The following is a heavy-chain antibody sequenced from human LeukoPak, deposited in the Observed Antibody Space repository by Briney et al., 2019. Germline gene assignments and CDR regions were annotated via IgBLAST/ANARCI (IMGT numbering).Heavy chain of an antibody. CDR3: AKVLVGTTCFEY. J-gene: IGHJ4*02. Sequence: GGSLRLSCVASGFTFNNYAMTWVRQAPGKGLEWVSAISGSGGSTYYADSVKGRFTMSRDNSKSTLYLQMNSLRAEDTAVYYCAKVLVGTTCFEYWGQGTLVTVSS. CDR1: GFTFNNYA. V-gene: IGHV3-23*01. CDR2: ISGSGGST. D-gene: IGHD1-7*01.